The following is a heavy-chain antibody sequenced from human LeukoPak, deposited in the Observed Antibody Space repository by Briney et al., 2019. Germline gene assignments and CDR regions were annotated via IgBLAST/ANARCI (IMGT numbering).Heavy chain of an antibody. Sequence: ASVKVSCKASGYTFTGYYMHWVRQAAGQGLEWMGWINPNSGGTNYAQKFQGRVTMTRDTSISTAYMELSRLRSDDTAVYYCARVPRIAAAGMWFDPWGQGTLVTVSS. CDR1: GYTFTGYY. CDR3: ARVPRIAAAGMWFDP. J-gene: IGHJ5*02. V-gene: IGHV1-2*02. CDR2: INPNSGGT. D-gene: IGHD6-13*01.